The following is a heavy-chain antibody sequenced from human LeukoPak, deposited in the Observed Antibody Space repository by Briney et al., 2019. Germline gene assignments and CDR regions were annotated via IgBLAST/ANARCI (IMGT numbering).Heavy chain of an antibody. J-gene: IGHJ5*02. CDR1: GYSFTGHY. CDR3: ARDSEYQLLQNYFDA. V-gene: IGHV1-2*02. Sequence: GASVTVSCKASGYSFTGHYIQWVRQAPGEGLEWIGWVNPRSGGPDYAQKFKGRVTVTRDTSISTAYMELSRLTADDTAVYYCARDSEYQLLQNYFDAWGQGTLVIVSS. CDR2: VNPRSGGP. D-gene: IGHD2-2*01.